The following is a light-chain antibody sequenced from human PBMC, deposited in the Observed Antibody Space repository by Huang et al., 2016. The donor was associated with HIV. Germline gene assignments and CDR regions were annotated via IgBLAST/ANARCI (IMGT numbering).Light chain of an antibody. V-gene: IGKV3-20*01. Sequence: EIVLTQSPGTLSLSPGERATLSCRASQSVRSSSLAWYQQKPGQSPRLLIFGASNRATAIPDRFSGNGSATDFTLTISRLEPEDFAVYYCQQYGSSPLTFGGGTKVEIK. CDR1: QSVRSSS. CDR3: QQYGSSPLT. CDR2: GAS. J-gene: IGKJ4*01.